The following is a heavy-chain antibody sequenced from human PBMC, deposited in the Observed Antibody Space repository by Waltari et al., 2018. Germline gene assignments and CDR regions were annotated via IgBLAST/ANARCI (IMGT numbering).Heavy chain of an antibody. V-gene: IGHV4-30-4*08. CDR2: IYYRGST. CDR1: GGSISSGDYY. D-gene: IGHD2-2*01. Sequence: QVQLQESGPGLVKPSQTLSLTCTVSGGSISSGDYYWSWIRQPPGKGLEWIGYIYYRGSTYDNPSLKSRVTISVDTSKNQFSLKLSSVTAADSAVYYCARGGHEYGSDYYYYYYMDVWGKGTTVTVSS. CDR3: ARGGHEYGSDYYYYYYMDV. J-gene: IGHJ6*03.